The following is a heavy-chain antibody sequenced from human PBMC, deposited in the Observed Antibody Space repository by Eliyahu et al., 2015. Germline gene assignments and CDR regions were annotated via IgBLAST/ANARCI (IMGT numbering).Heavy chain of an antibody. CDR3: TKGGTSSTGSYFDF. Sequence: EMRLVESGGGVVQPGRSLGLSCEASGFSFGDYPMHWVRQAPGKGLQWVSSISWNSGDIYYADSVKGRFTISRDNSKNSLFLHMTSLTAEDTAIYYCTKGGTSSTGSYFDFWGQGTQVTVSS. CDR1: GFSFGDYP. V-gene: IGHV3-9*01. J-gene: IGHJ4*02. D-gene: IGHD2-2*01. CDR2: ISWNSGDI.